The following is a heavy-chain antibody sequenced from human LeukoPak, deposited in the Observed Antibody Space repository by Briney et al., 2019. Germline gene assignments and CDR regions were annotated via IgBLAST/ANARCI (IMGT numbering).Heavy chain of an antibody. V-gene: IGHV3-23*01. CDR3: VKENTGTYRGNWFDP. CDR2: ISGSGGSS. D-gene: IGHD3-16*02. Sequence: GGSLRLSCAASGFTFSSYAMSWVRQAPGKGLEWVSAISGSGGSSYYADSVKGRFTISRDNSKNTLYLQMNSLRADDTAVYYCVKENTGTYRGNWFDPWGQGTLVTVSS. J-gene: IGHJ5*02. CDR1: GFTFSSYA.